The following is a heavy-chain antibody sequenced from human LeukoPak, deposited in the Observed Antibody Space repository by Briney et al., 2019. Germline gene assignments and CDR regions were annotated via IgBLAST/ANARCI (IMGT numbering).Heavy chain of an antibody. V-gene: IGHV3-30*02. CDR3: VRDVGAVRGEVYFDY. J-gene: IGHJ4*02. CDR2: IRYDGSNK. CDR1: GFTFSSYG. Sequence: GGSLRLSCAASGFTFSSYGMHWVRQAPGKGLEWVAFIRYDGSNKYYADSVKGRFTISRDNSKNTLNLQMNSLRAEDTAMYYCVRDVGAVRGEVYFDYWGQGTLVTVSS. D-gene: IGHD3-16*01.